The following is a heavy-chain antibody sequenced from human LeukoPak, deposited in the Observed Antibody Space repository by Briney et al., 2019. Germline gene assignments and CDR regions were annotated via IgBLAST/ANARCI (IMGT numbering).Heavy chain of an antibody. Sequence: SETLSLTCAVYGGSFSGYYWSYIRQTPGKGLEWIGEISHSGGTNYNPSLKSRLTISVDTSKNQFSLKLSSVTAADTAVYYCARDQFPFMVKFDPWGQGTLVTVSS. CDR2: ISHSGGT. D-gene: IGHD2-8*01. CDR1: GGSFSGYY. CDR3: ARDQFPFMVKFDP. J-gene: IGHJ5*02. V-gene: IGHV4-34*01.